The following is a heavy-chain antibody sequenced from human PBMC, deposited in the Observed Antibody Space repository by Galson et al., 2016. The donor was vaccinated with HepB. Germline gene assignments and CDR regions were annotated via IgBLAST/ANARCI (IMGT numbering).Heavy chain of an antibody. CDR2: IYIGGGA. CDR1: GFSVTSNY. CDR3: ARGGPHNNYSNY. D-gene: IGHD1-1*01. J-gene: IGHJ4*02. Sequence: SLRLSCAASGFSVTSNYMNWVRQPPGKGLEWISLIYIGGGAYYTDSVKGRFTISRDNSKNTLYLQMNSLGAEDTAIYYCARGGPHNNYSNYWGQGTLVTVSS. V-gene: IGHV3-53*01.